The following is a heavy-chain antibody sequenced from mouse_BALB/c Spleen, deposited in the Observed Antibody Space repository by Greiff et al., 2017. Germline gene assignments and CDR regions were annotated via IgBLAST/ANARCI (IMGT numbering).Heavy chain of an antibody. D-gene: IGHD2-1*01. Sequence: QVQLKQPGAELVKPGASVKLSCKASGYTFTSYWMHWVKQRPGQGLEWIGEINPSNGRTNYNEKFKSKATLTVDKSSSTAYMQLSSLTSEDSAVYYCARRGNYVGMDYWGQGTSVTVSS. J-gene: IGHJ4*01. CDR2: INPSNGRT. CDR1: GYTFTSYW. V-gene: IGHV1S81*02. CDR3: ARRGNYVGMDY.